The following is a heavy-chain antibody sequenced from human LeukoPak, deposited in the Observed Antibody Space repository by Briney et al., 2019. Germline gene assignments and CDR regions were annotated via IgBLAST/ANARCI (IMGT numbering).Heavy chain of an antibody. Sequence: SETLSLTCTVSGYSISSDYYWGWIRQPPGKGLEWIGSVYHSGSTYYNPSLRSRVTISGDRSKNQFSLKLSSVTAADTAVYYCAGVEDSSGYYYIDYWGQGTLVTVSS. CDR3: AGVEDSSGYYYIDY. V-gene: IGHV4-38-2*02. CDR2: VYHSGST. J-gene: IGHJ4*02. D-gene: IGHD3-22*01. CDR1: GYSISSDYY.